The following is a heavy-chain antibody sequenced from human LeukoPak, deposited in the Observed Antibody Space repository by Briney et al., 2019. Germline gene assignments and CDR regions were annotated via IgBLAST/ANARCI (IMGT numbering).Heavy chain of an antibody. D-gene: IGHD4-17*01. CDR1: GGSISSSSYY. CDR2: IHYSGST. V-gene: IGHV4-39*01. CDR3: ARHYGDYLNFYNYYYMDV. Sequence: PSETLSLTCTVSGGSISSSSYYWGWIRQPPGKGLEWIGSIHYSGSTYYNPSLKSRVTISVDTSKKQVSLNLSSVTAADTAAYYCARHYGDYLNFYNYYYMDVWGKGTTVTISS. J-gene: IGHJ6*03.